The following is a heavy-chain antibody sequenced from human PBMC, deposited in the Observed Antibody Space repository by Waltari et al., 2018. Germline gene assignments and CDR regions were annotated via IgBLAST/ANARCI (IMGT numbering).Heavy chain of an antibody. J-gene: IGHJ4*02. CDR3: ARAYCINGVCYSGYYFDY. CDR2: INADNGNT. Sequence: KASGYTFTGYTIHWVRQAPGQGLEWMGWINADNGNTKYSQKFQGRVTITRDTSANTADMELSSLRSEDTAVYYCARAYCINGVCYSGYYFDYWGQGTLVTVSS. CDR1: GYTFTGYT. V-gene: IGHV1-3*01. D-gene: IGHD2-8*01.